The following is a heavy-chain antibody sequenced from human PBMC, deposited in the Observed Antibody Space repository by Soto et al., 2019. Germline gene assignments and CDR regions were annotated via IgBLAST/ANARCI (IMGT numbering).Heavy chain of an antibody. CDR1: GGTFSSYA. J-gene: IGHJ2*01. D-gene: IGHD2-21*02. V-gene: IGHV1-69*12. Sequence: QVQLVQSGAEVKKPGSSVKVSCKASGGTFSSYAISWVRQAPGQGLEWMGGIIPIFGTANYAQKCQGRVTITADESTSPAYMGLSSLRPEDTAVYYCARSDPAAYCGGDCYHNWYFDLWGRGTLVTVSS. CDR2: IIPIFGTA. CDR3: ARSDPAAYCGGDCYHNWYFDL.